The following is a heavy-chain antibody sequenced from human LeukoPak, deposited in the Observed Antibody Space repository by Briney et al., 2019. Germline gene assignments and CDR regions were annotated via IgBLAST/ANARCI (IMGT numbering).Heavy chain of an antibody. CDR2: ISGSGGST. Sequence: GGSLRLSCAASGFTFSSYAMSWVRQAPGKGLEWVSAISGSGGSTYYADSVKGRFTISRDNSKNTLYLQMNSLRAEDTAVYYCAKDFSGYSYSYYYYGMDVRGQGTTVTVSS. V-gene: IGHV3-23*01. J-gene: IGHJ6*02. D-gene: IGHD6-13*01. CDR3: AKDFSGYSYSYYYYGMDV. CDR1: GFTFSSYA.